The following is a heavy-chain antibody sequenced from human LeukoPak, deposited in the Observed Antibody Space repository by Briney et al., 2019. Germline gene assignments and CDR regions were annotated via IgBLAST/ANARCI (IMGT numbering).Heavy chain of an antibody. CDR1: GGTFISYA. CDR2: IIPIFGIA. V-gene: IGHV1-69*04. D-gene: IGHD6-19*01. CDR3: ASPNQWLAYYDSGMDV. J-gene: IGHJ6*02. Sequence: ASVNVSCESSGGTFISYAISWVRQAPGQGLEGMGSIIPIFGIANYAQKFQGRVTITADKSTSTAYMELSSLRSEDTAVYYCASPNQWLAYYDSGMDVWGQGTTVTVSS.